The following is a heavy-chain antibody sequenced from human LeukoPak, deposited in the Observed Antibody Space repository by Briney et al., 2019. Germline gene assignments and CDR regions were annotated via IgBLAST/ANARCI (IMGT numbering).Heavy chain of an antibody. CDR1: TGFITRGGYL. D-gene: IGHD3-22*01. J-gene: IGHJ4*02. V-gene: IGHV4-61*02. CDR3: ARDTYYSDTSGYHLDY. Sequence: SHTLSLTCTVSTGFITRGGYLGSSVRQPAGRGLERDGRIYTNGNTNYTPSLKSRVTISLDTSKHQFSLRLSSVTAADTAVYYCARDTYYSDTSGYHLDYWGQGTLVTVSS. CDR2: IYTNGNT.